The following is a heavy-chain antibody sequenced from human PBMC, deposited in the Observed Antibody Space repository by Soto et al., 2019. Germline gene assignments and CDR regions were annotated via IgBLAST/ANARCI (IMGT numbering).Heavy chain of an antibody. Sequence: SETLSLTCTVSGASISAFSWSWIRNSAGKGLEWIGRIYATGTTDYNPSLKSRVMMSVDTSKKQFSLKLRSVTAADTAVYYCVRDGTKTLRDWFDPWGQGISVTVSS. CDR3: VRDGTKTLRDWFDP. CDR2: IYATGTT. J-gene: IGHJ5*02. CDR1: GASISAFS. D-gene: IGHD1-1*01. V-gene: IGHV4-4*07.